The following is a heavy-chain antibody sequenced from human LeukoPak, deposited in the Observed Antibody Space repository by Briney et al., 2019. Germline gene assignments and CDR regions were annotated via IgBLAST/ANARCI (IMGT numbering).Heavy chain of an antibody. CDR3: ARAGGAPHGDYEFDF. J-gene: IGHJ4*02. D-gene: IGHD4-17*01. Sequence: SETLSLTCTVSGGSINTYYWGWIRQPSGKGLEWIGNIYSSGSTNYNPSLKSRVTISVDTSKNQFSLKLTSVTATDTAIYYCARAGGAPHGDYEFDFWGQGILVTVSS. V-gene: IGHV4-59*08. CDR1: GGSINTYY. CDR2: IYSSGST.